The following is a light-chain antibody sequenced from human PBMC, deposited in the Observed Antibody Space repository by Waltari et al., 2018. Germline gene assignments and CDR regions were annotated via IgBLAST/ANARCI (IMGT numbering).Light chain of an antibody. V-gene: IGKV4-1*01. CDR3: QQYYSTPLT. Sequence: DIVMTQSPDSLAVSLGERATIHSKSRQSVLYSSNNKNYLAWYQQKPGQPPKLLIYWASTRESGVPDRFSGSGSGTDFTLTISSLQAADVAVYYCQQYYSTPLTFGGGTKVEIK. CDR1: QSVLYSSNNKNY. CDR2: WAS. J-gene: IGKJ4*01.